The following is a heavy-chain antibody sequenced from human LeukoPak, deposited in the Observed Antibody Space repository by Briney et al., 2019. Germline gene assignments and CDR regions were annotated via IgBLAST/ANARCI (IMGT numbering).Heavy chain of an antibody. CDR2: VSSTSTNM. D-gene: IGHD4-17*01. J-gene: IGHJ3*02. CDR1: RFTFSTYS. CDR3: VRNDGDDGFDI. Sequence: PGGSLRLSCAASRFTFSTYSMNWVRQAPGRGLEWVSYVSSTSTNMYYKDSVKGRFTISRDNAKNSLYLHMTSLRAEDTAVYYCVRNDGDDGFDIWGQGTRVTVSS. V-gene: IGHV3-48*01.